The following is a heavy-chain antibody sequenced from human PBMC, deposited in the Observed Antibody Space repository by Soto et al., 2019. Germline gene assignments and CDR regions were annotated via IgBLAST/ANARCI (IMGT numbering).Heavy chain of an antibody. CDR3: ARGITVTTQMYYFDY. CDR1: GFTFSSYW. D-gene: IGHD4-17*01. J-gene: IGHJ4*02. CDR2: INSDGSST. V-gene: IGHV3-74*01. Sequence: PGGSLRLSCVASGFTFSSYWMHWVRQAPGKGLVWVSHINSDGSSTTYADSVKGRFTISRDNAKNTLYLQMNSLRAEDTAVYYCARGITVTTQMYYFDYWGQGTLVTVSS.